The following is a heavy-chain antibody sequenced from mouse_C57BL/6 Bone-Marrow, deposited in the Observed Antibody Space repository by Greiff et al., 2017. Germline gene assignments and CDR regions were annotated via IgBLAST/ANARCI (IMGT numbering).Heavy chain of an antibody. CDR1: GFTFSDYS. D-gene: IGHD2-4*01. Sequence: EVKLVESEGGLVQPGSSMKLSCTASGFTFSDYSMAWVRQVPEKGLEWVANINYDGSSTYYLDSLKSRFIISRDNAKNILYLQMSSLKSEDTATYYCASVYYEGFAYWGQGTLVTVSA. J-gene: IGHJ3*01. CDR3: ASVYYEGFAY. CDR2: INYDGSST. V-gene: IGHV5-16*01.